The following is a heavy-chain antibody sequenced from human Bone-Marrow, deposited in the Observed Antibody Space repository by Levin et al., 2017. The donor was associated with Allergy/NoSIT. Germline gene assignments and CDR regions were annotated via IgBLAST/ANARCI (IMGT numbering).Heavy chain of an antibody. D-gene: IGHD6-19*01. V-gene: IGHV3-74*01. CDR1: GFTVNSYW. J-gene: IGHJ4*02. CDR3: AASSIF. CDR2: IKTDGTT. Sequence: GESLKISCVASGFTVNSYWMYWVRQVPGRGLVYVARIKTDGTTSYAESVEGRFTISRDNAKNTLYLQMSSLRVEDTGVYYCAASSIFWGQGALVTVSS.